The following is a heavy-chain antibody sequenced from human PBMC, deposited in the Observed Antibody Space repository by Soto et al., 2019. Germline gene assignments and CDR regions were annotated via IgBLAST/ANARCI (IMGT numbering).Heavy chain of an antibody. D-gene: IGHD4-17*01. Sequence: GASVKVSCKASGYTFTSYGISWVREAPGQGLEWMGWISAYNGNTNYAQKLQGRVTMTTDTSTSTAYMELRSLRSDDTAVYYCARDRATVTFPELSGYYYGMDVWGQGTTVTVS. J-gene: IGHJ6*02. CDR3: ARDRATVTFPELSGYYYGMDV. CDR1: GYTFTSYG. CDR2: ISAYNGNT. V-gene: IGHV1-18*04.